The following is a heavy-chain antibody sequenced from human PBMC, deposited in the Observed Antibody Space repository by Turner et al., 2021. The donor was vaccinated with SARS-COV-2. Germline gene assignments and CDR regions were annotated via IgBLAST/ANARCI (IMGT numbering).Heavy chain of an antibody. CDR2: IYSGGST. J-gene: IGHJ5*02. Sequence: EVQLMESGGGFVQPGGSLSLSCAASGFTVSSNYMSWVRQAPGKGLEWVSVIYSGGSTYYADSVKGRFTISRDNSKNTLYLQMNSLRAEDTAVYYCATDLKGGRGPWGQGTLVTVSS. CDR1: GFTVSSNY. V-gene: IGHV3-66*02. D-gene: IGHD1-26*01. CDR3: ATDLKGGRGP.